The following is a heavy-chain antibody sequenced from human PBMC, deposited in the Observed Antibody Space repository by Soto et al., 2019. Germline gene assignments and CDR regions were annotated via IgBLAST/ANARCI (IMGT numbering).Heavy chain of an antibody. V-gene: IGHV4-39*01. J-gene: IGHJ4*02. CDR1: GGSISSSSYY. CDR2: IYYSGST. CDR3: ARLQPVAGDDY. Sequence: PSETLSLTCTVSGGSISSSSYYWGWIRQPPGKGLEWIGSIYYSGSTYYNPSLKGRVTISVDTSKNQFSLKLSSVTAADTAVYYCARLQPVAGDDYWGQGTLVTVSS. D-gene: IGHD6-19*01.